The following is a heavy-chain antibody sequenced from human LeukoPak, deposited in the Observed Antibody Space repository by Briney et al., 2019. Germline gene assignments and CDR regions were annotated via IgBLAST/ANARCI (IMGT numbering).Heavy chain of an antibody. CDR3: ARYCGGDCLRTSTLDY. V-gene: IGHV4-39*01. J-gene: IGHJ4*02. CDR1: GGSISSSSYY. Sequence: KTSETLSLTCTVSGGSISSSSYYWGWIRQPPGRGPEWIGSIYYSGSTYYNPSLKSRVTISVDTSKNQFSLKLSSVTAADTAVYYCARYCGGDCLRTSTLDYWGQGTLVTVSS. D-gene: IGHD2-21*02. CDR2: IYYSGST.